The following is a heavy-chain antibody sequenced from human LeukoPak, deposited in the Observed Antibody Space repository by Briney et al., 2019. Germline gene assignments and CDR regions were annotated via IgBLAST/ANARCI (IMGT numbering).Heavy chain of an antibody. J-gene: IGHJ4*02. V-gene: IGHV3-23*01. CDR1: GFTFSSYG. Sequence: GGTLRLSCAASGFTFSSYGMNWVRQAPGKGLEWISGISPSGGGTYYADFVKGRFTISRDDSKNTLYLQMNSLRAEDTALYYCARGVGDSSGYYPANFDYWGQGTLVTVSS. D-gene: IGHD3-22*01. CDR2: ISPSGGGT. CDR3: ARGVGDSSGYYPANFDY.